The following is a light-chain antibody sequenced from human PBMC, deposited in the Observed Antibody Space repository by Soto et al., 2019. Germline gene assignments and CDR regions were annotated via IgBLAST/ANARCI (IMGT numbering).Light chain of an antibody. Sequence: QLVLTQPASVSGSPGQSITISCTGANSDVGRYNLISWYQQRPGKAPQLIIYEADKRPSGVSNRFSGSKSGNTASLTISGLQADDEADYHCCSYGGYSTFVIFGGGTKLTVL. CDR2: EAD. CDR1: NSDVGRYNL. V-gene: IGLV2-23*02. J-gene: IGLJ2*01. CDR3: CSYGGYSTFVI.